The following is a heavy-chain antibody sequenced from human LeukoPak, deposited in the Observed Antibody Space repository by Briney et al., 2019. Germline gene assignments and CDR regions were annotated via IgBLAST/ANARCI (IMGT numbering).Heavy chain of an antibody. D-gene: IGHD3-10*01. CDR2: IIPIFGTA. V-gene: IGHV1-69*13. J-gene: IGHJ4*02. CDR1: GGTFSSYA. Sequence: SVKVSCKASGGTFSSYAISWVRQAPGQGLEWMGGIIPIFGTANYAQKFQGRVTITADESTSTAYMELSSLRSEDTAVYYCARAYYYGSGSYDWGQGTLVTVSS. CDR3: ARAYYYGSGSYD.